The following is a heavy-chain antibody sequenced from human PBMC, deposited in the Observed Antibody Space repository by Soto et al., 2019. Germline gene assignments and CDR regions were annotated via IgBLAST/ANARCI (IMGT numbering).Heavy chain of an antibody. J-gene: IGHJ4*02. CDR3: ARGLTDSSGYYYFAY. CDR1: GGTFSSYA. Sequence: GASVKVSCKASGGTFSSYAISWVRQAPGQGLEWMGGIVPIFGTANYAQKFQGRVTITADESTSTAYMELSSLRSEDTAVYYCARGLTDSSGYYYFAYWGQGTLVTVSS. CDR2: IVPIFGTA. V-gene: IGHV1-69*13. D-gene: IGHD3-22*01.